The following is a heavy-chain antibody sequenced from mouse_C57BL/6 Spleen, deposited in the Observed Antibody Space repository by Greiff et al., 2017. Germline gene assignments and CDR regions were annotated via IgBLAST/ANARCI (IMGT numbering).Heavy chain of an antibody. CDR3: ARKSYSSGYTLDY. CDR2: IYPGSGGT. CDR1: GYTFTSYW. V-gene: IGHV1-55*01. Sequence: QVHVKQPGAELVKPGASVKMSCKASGYTFTSYWITWVKQRPGQGLEWIGDIYPGSGGTNYNEKFKSKATLTVDTSSSTAYMQLSSLTSEDSAVYYWARKSYSSGYTLDYWGQGTTLTVSS. J-gene: IGHJ2*01. D-gene: IGHD3-2*02.